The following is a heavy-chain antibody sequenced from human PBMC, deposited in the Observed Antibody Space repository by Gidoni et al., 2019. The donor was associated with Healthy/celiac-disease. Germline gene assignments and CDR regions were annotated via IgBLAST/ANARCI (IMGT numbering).Heavy chain of an antibody. CDR1: GFTFSSYW. CDR2: IKQDGSEK. Sequence: EVQLVESGGGLVQPGGSLRLSCAASGFTFSSYWMSWVRQAPGKGLEWVAYIKQDGSEKYYVDSVKGRFTISRDNAKNSLYLQMNSLRAEDTAVYYCARLVGARWRGWFDPWGQGTLVTVSS. V-gene: IGHV3-7*01. CDR3: ARLVGARWRGWFDP. D-gene: IGHD1-26*01. J-gene: IGHJ5*02.